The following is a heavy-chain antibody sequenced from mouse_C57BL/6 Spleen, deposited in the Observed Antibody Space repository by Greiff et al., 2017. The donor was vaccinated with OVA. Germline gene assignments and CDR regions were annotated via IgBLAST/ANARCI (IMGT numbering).Heavy chain of an antibody. Sequence: EVLLVESGGGLVQPGGSLKLSCAASGFTFSSYSMSWVRQTPEKRLEWVATISAGGSYNSYPDNVKGRFTIYRDNAKNNLYLQMSQLKSEDTARYYCARGRDYDESDMDYWGQGTSVNVSS. D-gene: IGHD2-4*01. CDR1: GFTFSSYS. V-gene: IGHV5-4*01. CDR3: ARGRDYDESDMDY. CDR2: ISAGGSYN. J-gene: IGHJ4*01.